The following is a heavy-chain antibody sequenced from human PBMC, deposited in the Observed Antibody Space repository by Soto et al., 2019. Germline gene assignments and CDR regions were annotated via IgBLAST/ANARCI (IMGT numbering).Heavy chain of an antibody. J-gene: IGHJ4*02. CDR2: VNHSGST. D-gene: IGHD1-26*01. V-gene: IGHV4-34*01. CDR3: ARGEGGAIDY. Sequence: QVQLQQWGAGLLKPSETLSLTCAVYGGSFSGYYWSWIRQPPGKGLEWIGEVNHSGSTNYNPSLKSRVTISVDTSKNQFSLKLSSVTAADTAVYYGARGEGGAIDYWGQGTLVTVSS. CDR1: GGSFSGYY.